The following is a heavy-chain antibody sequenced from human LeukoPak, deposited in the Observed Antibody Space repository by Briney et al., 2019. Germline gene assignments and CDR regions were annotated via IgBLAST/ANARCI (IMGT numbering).Heavy chain of an antibody. Sequence: SETLSLTCTVSGGSISSYYWSWIRQPPGKGREWMGYIYYSGSTNYNPSLKSRVTISVDTSKNQFSLKLSSVTAADTAVYYCARGAHYYDTSGYLMPLNYWGQGTLVTVSS. CDR3: ARGAHYYDTSGYLMPLNY. V-gene: IGHV4-59*01. CDR1: GGSISSYY. J-gene: IGHJ4*02. CDR2: IYYSGST. D-gene: IGHD3-22*01.